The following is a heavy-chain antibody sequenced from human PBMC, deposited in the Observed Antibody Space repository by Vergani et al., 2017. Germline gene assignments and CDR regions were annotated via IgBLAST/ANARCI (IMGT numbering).Heavy chain of an antibody. CDR2: IWYDGSKK. CDR1: GFTFSSYG. J-gene: IGHJ4*01. D-gene: IGHD2-15*01. CDR3: TRSECSGTTCYGHYFDL. V-gene: IGHV3-33*01. Sequence: QVQLVESGGGVVQTGRSLRLSCAASGFTFSSYGMHWVRQAPGKGLEWVAVIWYDGSKKYYADSVKGRFTISRDTSRNAVYLQMNILRVEDTGVYYCTRSECSGTTCYGHYFDLWGHGILVTVSS.